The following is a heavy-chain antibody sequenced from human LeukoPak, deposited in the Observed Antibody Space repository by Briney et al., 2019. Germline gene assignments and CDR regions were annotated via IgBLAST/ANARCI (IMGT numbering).Heavy chain of an antibody. CDR1: GFTFSSYS. J-gene: IGHJ5*01. CDR3: ARVGSHRNSGYDS. V-gene: IGHV3-48*04. Sequence: GGSLRLSCAASGFTFSSYSMNWVRQAPGKGLEWVSYISSTATIYYADFLKGRFTISRDNAKNSLYLQMNSLRAEDTAVYYCARVGSHRNSGYDSWGQGTLVTVSS. D-gene: IGHD5-12*01. CDR2: ISSTATI.